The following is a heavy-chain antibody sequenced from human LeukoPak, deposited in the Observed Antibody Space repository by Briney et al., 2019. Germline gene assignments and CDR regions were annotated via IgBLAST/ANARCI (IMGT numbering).Heavy chain of an antibody. CDR3: ARDGGADDAFDI. V-gene: IGHV3-21*01. D-gene: IGHD1-26*01. CDR1: GFTFSDYS. Sequence: GGSLRLSCATSGFTFSDYSMNWARQAPGKGLEWVSSISSSSSYVYYADSVKGRFTISRDNAKNSLYLQMNSLRAEDTAVYYCARDGGADDAFDIWGQGTMVAVSS. CDR2: ISSSSSYV. J-gene: IGHJ3*02.